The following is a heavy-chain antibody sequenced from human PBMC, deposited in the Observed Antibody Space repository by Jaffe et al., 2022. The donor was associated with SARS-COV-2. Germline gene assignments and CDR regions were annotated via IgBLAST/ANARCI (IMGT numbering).Heavy chain of an antibody. J-gene: IGHJ6*02. V-gene: IGHV1-8*01. CDR3: ARGETGYSYGYNYYYGMDV. D-gene: IGHD5-18*01. Sequence: QVQLVQSGAEVKKPGASVKVSCKASGYTFTSYDINWVRQATGQGLEWMGWMNPNSGNTGYAQKFQGRVTMTRNTSISTAYMELSSLRSEDTAVYYCARGETGYSYGYNYYYGMDVWGQGTTVTVSS. CDR1: GYTFTSYD. CDR2: MNPNSGNT.